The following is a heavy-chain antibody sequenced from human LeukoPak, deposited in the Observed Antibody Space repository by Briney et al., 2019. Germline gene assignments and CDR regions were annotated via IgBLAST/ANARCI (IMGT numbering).Heavy chain of an antibody. J-gene: IGHJ4*02. CDR2: ISSSGSTI. CDR3: ARVDYDFWSVPIGGFDY. D-gene: IGHD3-3*01. CDR1: GFTFSSYE. Sequence: GGSLRLSCAASGFTFSSYEMNWVRQAPGKGLEWVSYISSSGSTIYYADSVKGRFTISRDNAKNSLYLQMNSLRAEDTAVYYCARVDYDFWSVPIGGFDYCGQGTLVTVSS. V-gene: IGHV3-48*03.